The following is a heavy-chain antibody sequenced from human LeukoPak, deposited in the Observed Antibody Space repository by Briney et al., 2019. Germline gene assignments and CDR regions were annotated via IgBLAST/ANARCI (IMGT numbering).Heavy chain of an antibody. CDR3: ARVLYRGSQGY. CDR2: IIPILGIA. V-gene: IGHV1-69*04. J-gene: IGHJ4*02. CDR1: GYTFTDYH. Sequence: ASVKVSCKASGYTFTDYHFSWVRQAPGQGLEWMGRIIPILGIANYAQKFQGRVTITADKSTSTAYMELSSLRSEDTAVYYCARVLYRGSQGYWGQGTLVTVSS. D-gene: IGHD3-10*01.